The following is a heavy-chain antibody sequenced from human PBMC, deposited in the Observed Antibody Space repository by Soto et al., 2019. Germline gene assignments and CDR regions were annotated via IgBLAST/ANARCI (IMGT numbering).Heavy chain of an antibody. V-gene: IGHV3-21*01. CDR2: ITTSSAYI. J-gene: IGHJ5*02. CDR3: VSSGTARLLRHSWFDT. D-gene: IGHD2-21*01. CDR1: EFTFNTYD. Sequence: EVQLVESGGGLVKPGGSLRLSCAASEFTFNTYDMNWVRQAPGKGLEWVSSITTSSAYIYYADSLKGRITISRDNAKNSLFLQMNSLRAEDTAVYYCVSSGTARLLRHSWFDTWGQGTLVTVSS.